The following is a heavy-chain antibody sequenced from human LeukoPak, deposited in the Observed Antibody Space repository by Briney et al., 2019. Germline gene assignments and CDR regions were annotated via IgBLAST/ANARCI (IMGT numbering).Heavy chain of an antibody. CDR1: GFTFSSYT. V-gene: IGHV3-21*01. D-gene: IGHD5-12*01. J-gene: IGHJ3*02. CDR3: ARSGRGYEDAFDI. CDR2: ISSSSSYI. Sequence: GGSLRLSCAASGFTFSSYTMNWVRQAPGKGLEWASSISSSSSYIYYADSVKGRFTISRDNAKNSLYLQMNSLRAEDTAVYYCARSGRGYEDAFDIWGQGTMVIVSS.